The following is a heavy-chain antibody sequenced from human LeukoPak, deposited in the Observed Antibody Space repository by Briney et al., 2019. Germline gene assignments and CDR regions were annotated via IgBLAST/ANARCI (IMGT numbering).Heavy chain of an antibody. V-gene: IGHV3-20*01. D-gene: IGHD3-10*01. J-gene: IGHJ1*01. CDR3: ARDRGYGSGSYYNL. CDR2: INWNGGTT. CDR1: GFTFDDFG. Sequence: PGGSLRLSCAASGFTFDDFGMSWVRQAPGKGLEWVSGINWNGGTTNYAASVKGRFTISRDNAKNSLYLQMNRLRAEDTAFYHCARDRGYGSGSYYNLWGQGTLVTVSS.